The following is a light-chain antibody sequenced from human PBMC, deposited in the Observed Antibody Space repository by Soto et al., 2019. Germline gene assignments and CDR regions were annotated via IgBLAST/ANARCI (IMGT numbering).Light chain of an antibody. CDR3: AAWDDSLNGVL. CDR1: SSNIRSNT. Sequence: QPVLTQPPSASGTPGQRVTISCSGSSSNIRSNTVNWYQQLPGTAPKLLIYNNNHRPSGVPDRISGSKSGTTASLAISGLQSEDEADYCCAAWDDSLNGVLFGGGTKLTVL. V-gene: IGLV1-44*01. J-gene: IGLJ2*01. CDR2: NNN.